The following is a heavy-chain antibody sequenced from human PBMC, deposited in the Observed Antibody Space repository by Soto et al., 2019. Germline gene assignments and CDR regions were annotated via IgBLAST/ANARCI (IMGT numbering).Heavy chain of an antibody. Sequence: SETLSLTCTVSGGSISSYYWSWIRQPPGKGLEWIGYIYYSGSTNYNPSLKSRVTISVDTSKNQFSLKLISVTAADTAVYYCARGIHYYDSSGYYFWGQGTLVTVSS. CDR2: IYYSGST. J-gene: IGHJ4*02. CDR1: GGSISSYY. D-gene: IGHD3-22*01. CDR3: ARGIHYYDSSGYYF. V-gene: IGHV4-59*01.